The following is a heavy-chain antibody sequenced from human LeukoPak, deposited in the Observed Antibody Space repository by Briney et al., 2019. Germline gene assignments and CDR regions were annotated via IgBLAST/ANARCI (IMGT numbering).Heavy chain of an antibody. D-gene: IGHD3-22*01. CDR2: ISGSGGST. CDR3: AKDRLGYDSSGPFDY. V-gene: IGHV3-23*01. Sequence: GGSLRLSCAAPGFTFSSYAMSWVRQAPGKGLEWVSAISGSGGSTYYADSVKGRFTISRDNSKNTLYLQMNSLRAEDTAVYYCAKDRLGYDSSGPFDYWGQGTLVTVSS. CDR1: GFTFSSYA. J-gene: IGHJ4*02.